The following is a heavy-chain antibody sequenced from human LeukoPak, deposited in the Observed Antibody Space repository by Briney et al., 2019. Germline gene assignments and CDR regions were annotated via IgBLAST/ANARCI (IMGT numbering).Heavy chain of an antibody. CDR2: MSTSGRT. Sequence: SETLSLTCTVCGGSISSYYWSWIRQPAGKGLEGIGRMSTSGRTKYNPSLKSRLTMSADTSKNQFSLILNSVTAADTAVYYCARDSSIDYGSGFVYDYWGQGTLVTVSS. V-gene: IGHV4-4*07. D-gene: IGHD3-10*01. CDR1: GGSISSYY. J-gene: IGHJ4*02. CDR3: ARDSSIDYGSGFVYDY.